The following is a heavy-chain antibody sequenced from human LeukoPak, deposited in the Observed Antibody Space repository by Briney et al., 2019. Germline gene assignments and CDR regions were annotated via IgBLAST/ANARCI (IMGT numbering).Heavy chain of an antibody. CDR1: GYTFTSYN. CDR3: ARSPSGQLDY. D-gene: IGHD3-10*01. V-gene: IGHV1-2*02. J-gene: IGHJ4*02. Sequence: GASVKVSCKTSGYTFTSYNIHWVRQAPGQGLECMGWINPNSGGTNYAQKFQGRVTMTRDTSISTAYMELSSLRSDDTAVYYCARSPSGQLDYWGRGTLVTVSS. CDR2: INPNSGGT.